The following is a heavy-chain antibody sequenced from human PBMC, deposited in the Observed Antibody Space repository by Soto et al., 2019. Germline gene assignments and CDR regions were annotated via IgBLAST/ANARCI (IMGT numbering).Heavy chain of an antibody. CDR2: IRDRAYNYAT. D-gene: IGHD3-22*01. Sequence: EVLLVESGGGLVQPGGSLKLSCAASGFVFKDSSIHWVRQASGKGLEWVGRIRDRAYNYATSYAASVKGRFTISRDDSSKTAFLQMNSLKTEDTAIYYCTRLISAAQDYWGQGTRVIVSS. J-gene: IGHJ4*02. CDR1: GFVFKDSS. CDR3: TRLISAAQDY. V-gene: IGHV3-73*01.